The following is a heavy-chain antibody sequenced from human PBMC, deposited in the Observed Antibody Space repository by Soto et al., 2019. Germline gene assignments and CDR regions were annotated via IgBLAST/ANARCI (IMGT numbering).Heavy chain of an antibody. J-gene: IGHJ6*03. CDR1: GHTFTSYD. Sequence: GASVKVSCKASGHTFTSYDINWVRQATGRGLEWMGWMNPNSGNTGYAQKFQGRVTMTRNTSISTAYMELSSLRSEDTAVYYCARDGPLNDFWSGYYHYYYYMDVWGKGTTVTVSS. D-gene: IGHD3-3*01. CDR3: ARDGPLNDFWSGYYHYYYYMDV. V-gene: IGHV1-8*01. CDR2: MNPNSGNT.